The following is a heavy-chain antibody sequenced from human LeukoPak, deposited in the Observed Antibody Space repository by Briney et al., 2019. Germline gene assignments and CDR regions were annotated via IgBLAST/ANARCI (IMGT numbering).Heavy chain of an antibody. D-gene: IGHD6-6*01. CDR3: ARGLDDY. CDR1: GGSFSGYY. CDR2: INHSGST. J-gene: IGHJ4*02. Sequence: SETLSLTCAVYGGSFSGYYLSWIRQPPGKGLEWIGEINHSGSTNYNPSLKSRVTISVDTSKNQFSLKLSSVTAADTAVYYCARGLDDYWGQGTLVTVSS. V-gene: IGHV4-34*01.